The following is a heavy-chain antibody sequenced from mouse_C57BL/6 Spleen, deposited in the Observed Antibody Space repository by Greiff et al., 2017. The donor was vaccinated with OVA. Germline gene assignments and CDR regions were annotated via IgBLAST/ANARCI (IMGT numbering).Heavy chain of an antibody. CDR3: ALITTVVAQEYWYFDV. CDR1: GYTFTSYW. V-gene: IGHV1-69*01. Sequence: QVQLQQPGAELVMPGASVKLSCKASGYTFTSYWMHWVKQRPGQGLEWIGEIDPSDSYTNYNQKFKGKSTLTVDKSSSTAYMQLSSLTSEDSAVYYCALITTVVAQEYWYFDVWGTGTTVTVSS. D-gene: IGHD1-1*01. J-gene: IGHJ1*03. CDR2: IDPSDSYT.